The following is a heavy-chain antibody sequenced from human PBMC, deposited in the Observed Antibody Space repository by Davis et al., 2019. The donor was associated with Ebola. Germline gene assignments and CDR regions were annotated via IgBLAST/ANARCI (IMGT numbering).Heavy chain of an antibody. J-gene: IGHJ6*03. CDR3: ARTTLPDPPSHYYFFMDV. CDR1: GFTFRDSY. V-gene: IGHV4-59*01. Sequence: ESLKISCAASGFTFRDSYMNWIRQPPGKGLEWIGYISNIGWTNYNASLKSRVTISVDTSKNHFSLRLSSVIAADTAVYYCARTTLPDPPSHYYFFMDVWGKGTTVTVSS. D-gene: IGHD1-1*01. CDR2: ISNIGWT.